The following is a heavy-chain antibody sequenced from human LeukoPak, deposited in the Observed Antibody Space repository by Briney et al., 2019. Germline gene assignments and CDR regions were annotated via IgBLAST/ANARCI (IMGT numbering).Heavy chain of an antibody. CDR1: GGSISSYY. CDR3: ARWRDYCGSGSYYNPLGKYFDY. D-gene: IGHD3-10*01. Sequence: SETLSLTCTVSGGSISSYYWSWIRQPPGKGLEWIGYIYYSGSTNYNPSLKSRVTISVDTSKNQFSLKLSSVTAADTAVYYCARWRDYCGSGSYYNPLGKYFDYWGQGTLVTVSS. CDR2: IYYSGST. J-gene: IGHJ4*02. V-gene: IGHV4-59*08.